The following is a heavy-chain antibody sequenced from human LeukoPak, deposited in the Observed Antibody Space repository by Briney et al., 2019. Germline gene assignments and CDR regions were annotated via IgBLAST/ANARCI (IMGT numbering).Heavy chain of an antibody. CDR2: IRYDGSNK. CDR1: GFTFSSYG. CDR3: AKDPPRYCSSTSCYGINWFDP. V-gene: IGHV3-30*02. Sequence: GGSLRLSCAASGFTFSSYGMHWVRQAPGKGLEWVAFIRYDGSNKYYADSVKGRFTISRDNSKNTLYLQMNSLRAEDTAVYYCAKDPPRYCSSTSCYGINWFDPWGQGTLVTVSS. D-gene: IGHD2-2*01. J-gene: IGHJ5*02.